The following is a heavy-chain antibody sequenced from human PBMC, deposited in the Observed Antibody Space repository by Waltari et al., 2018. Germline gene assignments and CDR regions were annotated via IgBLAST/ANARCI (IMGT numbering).Heavy chain of an antibody. CDR3: ARESIQLWLRYFDY. V-gene: IGHV3-48*04. CDR1: GFTFSSYS. CDR2: ISSSSSTI. J-gene: IGHJ4*02. D-gene: IGHD5-18*01. Sequence: EVQLVESGGGLVQPGGSLRLSCAASGFTFSSYSMNWFRQAPGKGLEWVSYISSSSSTIYYADSVKGRFTISRDNAKNSLYLQMNSLRAEDTAVYYCARESIQLWLRYFDYWGQGTLVTVSS.